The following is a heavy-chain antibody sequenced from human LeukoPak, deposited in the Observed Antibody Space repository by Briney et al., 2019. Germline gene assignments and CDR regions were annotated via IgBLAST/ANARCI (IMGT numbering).Heavy chain of an antibody. CDR1: GFTFSSYA. D-gene: IGHD3-16*01. CDR2: ISGSGGST. CDR3: ARDLGGIWDDYYFDY. J-gene: IGHJ4*02. Sequence: PGGSLRLSCAASGFTFSSYAMSWVRQAPGKGLEWVSAISGSGGSTYYADSIKGRFTISRDNAKNSLYLQMNSLRAEDTAVYYCARDLGGIWDDYYFDYWGQGTLVTVSS. V-gene: IGHV3-23*01.